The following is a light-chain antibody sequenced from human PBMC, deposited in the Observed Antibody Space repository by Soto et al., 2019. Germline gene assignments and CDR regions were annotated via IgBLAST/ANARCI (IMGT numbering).Light chain of an antibody. CDR1: QSVGGNY. Sequence: EIVLTQSPVTLSLSPGERATLSCRASQSVGGNYLAWYQQKPGQAPRLLIYDASNRATGIPDRFSGSGYGTDFTLTISRLEPEDSAVYYCQQYGSSPTWTFGQGTKVDIK. CDR3: QQYGSSPTWT. CDR2: DAS. J-gene: IGKJ1*01. V-gene: IGKV3-20*01.